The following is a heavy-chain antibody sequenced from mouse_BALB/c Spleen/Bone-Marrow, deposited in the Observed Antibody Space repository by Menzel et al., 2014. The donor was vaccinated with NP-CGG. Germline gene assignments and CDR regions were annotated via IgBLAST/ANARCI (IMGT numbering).Heavy chain of an antibody. Sequence: VQLQQSGAELVKPGASVKLSCKASGYTFTSYWMHWVKQRPGQGLEWIGEINPSNGRTNYNEKFKSKATLTVDKSSSTAYMQLSSLISEDSAVYYCARTYFDYWGQGTTLTVSS. V-gene: IGHV1S81*02. CDR3: ARTYFDY. CDR1: GYTFTSYW. J-gene: IGHJ2*01. CDR2: INPSNGRT.